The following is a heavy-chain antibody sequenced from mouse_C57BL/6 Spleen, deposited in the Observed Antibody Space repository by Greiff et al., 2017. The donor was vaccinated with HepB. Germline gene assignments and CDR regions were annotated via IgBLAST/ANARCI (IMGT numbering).Heavy chain of an antibody. J-gene: IGHJ1*03. CDR1: GYTFTSYG. D-gene: IGHD2-3*01. Sequence: VKLMESGAELARPGASVKLSCKASGYTFTSYGISWVKQRTGQGLEWIGEIYPRSGNTYYNEKFKGKATLTADKSSSTAYMELRSLTSEDSAVYFCARRAPYGYYESYFDVWGTGTTVTVSS. CDR3: ARRAPYGYYESYFDV. CDR2: IYPRSGNT. V-gene: IGHV1-81*01.